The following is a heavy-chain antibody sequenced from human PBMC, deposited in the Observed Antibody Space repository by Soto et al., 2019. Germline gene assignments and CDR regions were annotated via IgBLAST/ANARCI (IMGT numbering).Heavy chain of an antibody. CDR2: INPKSGGT. Sequence: GASVKVSCKASGYSFTDYHIHWVRQAPGQGLEWLGRINPKSGGTSTAQKFQGWVAMTTDTSISTASMELTRLTSDDTAIYYCARGDSTDCSNGVCSFFYNHDMDVWGQGTTVTVSS. CDR1: GYSFTDYH. V-gene: IGHV1-2*04. CDR3: ARGDSTDCSNGVCSFFYNHDMDV. D-gene: IGHD2-8*01. J-gene: IGHJ6*02.